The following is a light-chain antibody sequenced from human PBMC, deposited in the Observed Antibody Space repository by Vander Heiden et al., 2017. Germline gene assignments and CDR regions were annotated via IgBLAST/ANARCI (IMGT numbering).Light chain of an antibody. CDR2: LNSDGSH. Sequence: SSGHSSYAIAWHQQQPEKGPRYLMKLNSDGSHSKGDGIPDRFSGSSSGAERYLTISSLQSEDEADYYCQTWGTGIRVFGGGTKLTGL. V-gene: IGLV4-69*01. CDR3: QTWGTGIRV. CDR1: SGHSSYA. J-gene: IGLJ3*02.